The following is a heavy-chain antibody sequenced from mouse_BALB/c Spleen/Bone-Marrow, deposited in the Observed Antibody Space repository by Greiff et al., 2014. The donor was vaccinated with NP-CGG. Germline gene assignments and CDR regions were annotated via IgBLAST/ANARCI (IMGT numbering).Heavy chain of an antibody. J-gene: IGHJ4*01. CDR3: SRADYGNYPYAMDY. Sequence: DVQLQESXAELVKPGASVKLSCTASGFNIKDTYMHWVKQGPEQGLEWIGRIDPANGNTKYDPKFQGKATITADTSSNTAYLQLSSLTSEDTAVYFCSRADYGNYPYAMDYWGQGTSVTVSS. D-gene: IGHD2-1*01. V-gene: IGHV14-3*02. CDR2: IDPANGNT. CDR1: GFNIKDTY.